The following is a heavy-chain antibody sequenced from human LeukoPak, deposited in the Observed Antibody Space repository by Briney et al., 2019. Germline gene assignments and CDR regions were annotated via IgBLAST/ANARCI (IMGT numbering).Heavy chain of an antibody. CDR3: ARGAGRSGSDY. V-gene: IGHV3-11*01. Sequence: GGSLRLSCAASGFSFSDHYMTWVRPAPGKGLKWLSYISRSGSDIDYAGSVKGRFTISRDNAKNSLYLQMNRLRAEDTAVYYCARGAGRSGSDYWGQGTLVAVSS. CDR2: ISRSGSDI. CDR1: GFSFSDHY. D-gene: IGHD6-19*01. J-gene: IGHJ4*02.